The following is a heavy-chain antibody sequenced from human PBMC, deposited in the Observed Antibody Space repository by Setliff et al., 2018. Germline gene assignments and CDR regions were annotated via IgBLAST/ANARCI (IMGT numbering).Heavy chain of an antibody. CDR1: GYNFITLG. Sequence: SVKVSCKTSGYNFITLGINWVRQAPGQGLEWVGWISPYSGKTDYAQKFQDRVIMTIDPSTTTAYMELKTLRSDDTAVYYCARGRGPDIVVTIPGDYWGQGTQVTVSS. CDR2: ISPYSGKT. CDR3: ARGRGPDIVVTIPGDY. V-gene: IGHV1-18*01. D-gene: IGHD2-15*01. J-gene: IGHJ4*02.